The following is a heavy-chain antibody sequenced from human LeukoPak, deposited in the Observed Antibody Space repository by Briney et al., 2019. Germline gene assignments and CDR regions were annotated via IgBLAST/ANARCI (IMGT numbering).Heavy chain of an antibody. J-gene: IGHJ6*02. CDR3: ARDSVAAVIHYYYYGMDV. D-gene: IGHD6-13*01. V-gene: IGHV1-69*04. CDR1: GGTFSSYA. Sequence: SVKVSCKASGGTFSSYAISWVRQAPGQGLEWMGRIIPILGIANYARKFQGRVTITADKSTSTAYMELSSLRSEDTAVYYCARDSVAAVIHYYYYGMDVWGQGTTVTVSS. CDR2: IIPILGIA.